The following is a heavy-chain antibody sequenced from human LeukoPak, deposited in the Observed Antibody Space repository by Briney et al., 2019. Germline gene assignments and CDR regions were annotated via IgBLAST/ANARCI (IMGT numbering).Heavy chain of an antibody. CDR2: ISYDGSNK. V-gene: IGHV3-30*18. D-gene: IGHD1-26*01. CDR3: AKSLSGSYLVYYFDY. CDR1: GFTFSSYG. Sequence: GGSLRLSCAASGFTFSSYGMHWVRQAPGKGLEWVAVISYDGSNKYYADSVKGRFTISRDNSKNTLYLQMNSLRAEDTAVYYCAKSLSGSYLVYYFDYWGQGTLVTVSS. J-gene: IGHJ4*02.